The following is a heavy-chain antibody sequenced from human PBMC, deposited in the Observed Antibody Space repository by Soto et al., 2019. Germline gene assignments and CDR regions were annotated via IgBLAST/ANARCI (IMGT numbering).Heavy chain of an antibody. CDR1: GFTFSSYA. J-gene: IGHJ4*02. D-gene: IGHD3-10*01. CDR2: ISGSGGST. Sequence: EVQLLESGGGLVQPGGSLRLSCAASGFTFSSYAMSWVRQAPGKGLEWVSAISGSGGSTYYADSVKGRFTISRDNSKNTLYLQMNSLRAEDTAVYYCAKGWTTMVRGGGLSSDYWGQGTLVTVSS. V-gene: IGHV3-23*01. CDR3: AKGWTTMVRGGGLSSDY.